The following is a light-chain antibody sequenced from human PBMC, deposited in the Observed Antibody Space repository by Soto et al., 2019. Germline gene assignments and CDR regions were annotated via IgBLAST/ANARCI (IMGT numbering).Light chain of an antibody. J-gene: IGKJ1*01. CDR1: QSVSSN. CDR3: QQYGSSPWT. Sequence: EIVMTQSPATLSVSPGERATLSCRASQSVSSNLAWYQQKPGQAPRLLIYDASTKATAIPDRISGGGSGTDLTLTITGLEPEDLAVYYCQQYGSSPWTFGQGTKVDNK. CDR2: DAS. V-gene: IGKV3-20*01.